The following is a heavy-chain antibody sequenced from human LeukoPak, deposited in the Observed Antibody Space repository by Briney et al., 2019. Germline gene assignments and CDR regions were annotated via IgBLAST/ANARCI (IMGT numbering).Heavy chain of an antibody. CDR3: AKDRSSSTSCSNY. V-gene: IGHV3-23*01. D-gene: IGHD2-2*01. CDR2: ISGNGGST. CDR1: GFTFSNYS. Sequence: GGSLRLSCAASGFTFSNYSLTWVRQAPGKGLEWVSGISGNGGSTSYADSVKGRFTISRDNSKNTLYLQMNSLRAEDTAVYYCAKDRSSSTSCSNYWGQGTLVTVSS. J-gene: IGHJ4*02.